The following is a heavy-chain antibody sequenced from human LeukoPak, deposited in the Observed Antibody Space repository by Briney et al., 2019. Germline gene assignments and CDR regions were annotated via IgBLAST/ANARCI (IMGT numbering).Heavy chain of an antibody. V-gene: IGHV4-59*01. CDR1: GGSISSYY. J-gene: IGHJ4*02. Sequence: PSETLPLTCTVSGGSISSYYWSWIRQPPGKGLEWIGYIYYSGSTNYNPSLKSRVTISVDTSKNQFSLKLSSVTAADTAVYYCARHLSGSLLPGYWGQGTLVTVSS. CDR3: ARHLSGSLLPGY. CDR2: IYYSGST. D-gene: IGHD3-10*01.